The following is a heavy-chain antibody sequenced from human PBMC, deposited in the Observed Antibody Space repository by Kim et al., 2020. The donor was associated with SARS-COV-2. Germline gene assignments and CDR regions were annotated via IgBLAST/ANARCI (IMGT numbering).Heavy chain of an antibody. J-gene: IGHJ4*02. V-gene: IGHV4-34*01. CDR2: RT. D-gene: IGHD1-1*01. CDR3: ARKVLALQLDS. Sequence: RTKYNPTLKSRVSISVDTSKNQFSLKLTSVTAADTAVYYCARKVLALQLDSWGQGTLVTVSS.